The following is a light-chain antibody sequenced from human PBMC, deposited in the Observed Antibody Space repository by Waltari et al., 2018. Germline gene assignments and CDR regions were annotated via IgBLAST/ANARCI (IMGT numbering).Light chain of an antibody. CDR2: SAS. Sequence: DIQLTQSPPPLSASLGDRVPLTCRVSQGINSYLNWYRQKPRKVPKFLICSASNLQSGVPSRFSGSGSGTDFTLTISSLQPEHVAAYYGQRSYNALRTFGPGTKVEIK. V-gene: IGKV1-27*01. J-gene: IGKJ3*01. CDR3: QRSYNALRT. CDR1: QGINSY.